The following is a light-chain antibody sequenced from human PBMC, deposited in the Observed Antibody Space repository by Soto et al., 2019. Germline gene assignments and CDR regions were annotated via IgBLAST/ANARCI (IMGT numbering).Light chain of an antibody. CDR3: QQYKSYSRT. V-gene: IGKV1-5*01. CDR2: DAS. CDR1: QSMGRW. J-gene: IGKJ1*01. Sequence: DIQMTQSPSTLSASVGDRVTLTCRASQSMGRWFAWYQHKPGGAPKLLIYDASSLQSGVPIRFSGSRSGAEFILTISSRQPDDFATYYCQQYKSYSRTFGQGTKVEIK.